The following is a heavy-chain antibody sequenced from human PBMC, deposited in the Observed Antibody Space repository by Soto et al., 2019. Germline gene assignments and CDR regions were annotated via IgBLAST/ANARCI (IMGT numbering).Heavy chain of an antibody. V-gene: IGHV1-2*04. CDR1: GFTFSDYY. J-gene: IGHJ4*02. CDR2: INPDSGAT. CDR3: ARDRCRGGSCRDIFDS. D-gene: IGHD2-15*01. Sequence: ASVKVSCKASGFTFSDYYIHWVRQAPGQGLEWMAWINPDSGATDYAQRFQDWVTVTRDTSISTAYLEVGRLRSDDTAVYYCARDRCRGGSCRDIFDSWGQGTQVTVS.